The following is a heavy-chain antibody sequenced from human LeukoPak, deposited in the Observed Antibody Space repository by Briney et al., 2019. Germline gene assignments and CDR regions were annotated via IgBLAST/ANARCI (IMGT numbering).Heavy chain of an antibody. Sequence: KPSETLSLTCTVSGGSMSSYYWSWIRQSAGKGLEWIGHISSSGRTKYNPSLESRVTMSIDTSKNEFSLRLTSVTAADTAVYYCARVVVVTHGAFDIWGQGTMVTVSS. V-gene: IGHV4-4*07. CDR2: ISSSGRT. CDR1: GGSMSSYY. J-gene: IGHJ3*02. CDR3: ARVVVVTHGAFDI. D-gene: IGHD3-22*01.